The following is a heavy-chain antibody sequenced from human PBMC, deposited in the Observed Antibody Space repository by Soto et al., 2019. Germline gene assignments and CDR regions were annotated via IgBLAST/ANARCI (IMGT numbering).Heavy chain of an antibody. V-gene: IGHV4-4*02. CDR1: GASINSSDW. CDR3: ARALQYCSSASCYGGPQEVNDY. CDR2: VYHSGST. D-gene: IGHD2-2*01. Sequence: SETLSLTCTVSGASINSSDWWTWVRQSPGRGLEWIASVYHSGSTNYNPSLRDRVIISVDKSRNQFSLKLTSVTAADTAMYYCARALQYCSSASCYGGPQEVNDYWGQGTPVTVSS. J-gene: IGHJ4*01.